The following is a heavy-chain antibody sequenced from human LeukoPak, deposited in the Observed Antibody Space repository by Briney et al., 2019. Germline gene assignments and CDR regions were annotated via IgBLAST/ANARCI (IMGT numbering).Heavy chain of an antibody. CDR2: ISSSSSYI. J-gene: IGHJ6*04. D-gene: IGHD3-10*02. CDR1: GFTFSSYS. CDR3: AELGITMIGGV. Sequence: GSLRLSCAASGFTFSSYSMNWVRQAPGKGLEWVSSISSSSSYIYYTDSVKGRFTISRDNAKNSLYLQMNSLRAEDTAVYYCAELGITMIGGVWGKGTTVTISS. V-gene: IGHV3-21*01.